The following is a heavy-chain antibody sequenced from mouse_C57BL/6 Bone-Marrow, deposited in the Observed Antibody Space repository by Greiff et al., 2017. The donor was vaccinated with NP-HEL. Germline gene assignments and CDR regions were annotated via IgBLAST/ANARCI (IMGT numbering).Heavy chain of an antibody. CDR1: GFSLTSYG. J-gene: IGHJ2*01. CDR3: ARKGGYSPFDY. CDR2: IWSGGST. V-gene: IGHV2-2*01. D-gene: IGHD2-3*01. Sequence: QVQLKQSGPGLVQPSQSLSITCTVSGFSLTSYGVHWVRQSPGKGLEWLGVIWSGGSTDYNAAFISRLSISKDNSKSQVFFKMNSLQADDTAIYYCARKGGYSPFDYWGQGTTLTVSS.